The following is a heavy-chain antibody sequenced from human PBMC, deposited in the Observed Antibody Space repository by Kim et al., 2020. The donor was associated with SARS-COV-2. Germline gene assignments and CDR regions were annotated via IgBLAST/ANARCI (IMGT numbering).Heavy chain of an antibody. CDR3: ARDGGRDGYNSPDY. CDR2: ISYDGTKK. V-gene: IGHV3-30*04. D-gene: IGHD5-12*01. J-gene: IGHJ4*02. Sequence: GGSLRLSCAASGFTFSSYVMHWVRQAPGKGLEWVAVISYDGTKKYYVDSVKGRFTISRDNSKNTLYLQMNSLRAEDTAVYYCARDGGRDGYNSPDYGGQGTLVPVAS. CDR1: GFTFSSYV.